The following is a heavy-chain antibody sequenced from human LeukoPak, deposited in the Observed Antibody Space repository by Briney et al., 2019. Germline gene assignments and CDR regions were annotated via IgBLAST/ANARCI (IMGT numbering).Heavy chain of an antibody. CDR2: IDPSGTAL. J-gene: IGHJ4*02. Sequence: GGSLRLSCAASGFTIRDYVMSWVRQAPGKGLEWVSYIDPSGTALYYADSVKGRFTVSRDNGKNSLSLQLRSLRAEDTALSSCARAAYNWNWGQGTLVTVSS. CDR3: ARAAYNWN. CDR1: GFTIRDYV. D-gene: IGHD1-20*01. V-gene: IGHV3-11*01.